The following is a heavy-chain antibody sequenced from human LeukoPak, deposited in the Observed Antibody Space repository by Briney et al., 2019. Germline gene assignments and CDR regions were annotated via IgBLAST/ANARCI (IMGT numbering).Heavy chain of an antibody. V-gene: IGHV1-46*01. CDR2: INPSGGST. J-gene: IGHJ3*02. CDR3: ARGRMTTVTTLAFDI. D-gene: IGHD4-17*01. Sequence: APVKVSCKASGYTFTSYYMHWVRQAPGQGLEWMGIINPSGGSTSYAQKFQGRVTMTRDMSTSTVYMELSSLRSEDTAVYYCARGRMTTVTTLAFDIWGQGTMVTVSS. CDR1: GYTFTSYY.